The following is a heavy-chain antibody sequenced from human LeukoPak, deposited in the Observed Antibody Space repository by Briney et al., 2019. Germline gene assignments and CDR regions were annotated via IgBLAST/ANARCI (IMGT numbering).Heavy chain of an antibody. CDR2: IYSGGST. Sequence: GGPLRLSCAASGFTVSSNYMSWVRQAPGKGLEWVSVIYSGGSTYYADSVKGRFTISRDNSKNTLYLQMNSLRAEDTAVYYCARDGGYYDSSGYPYDYWGQGTLVTVSS. V-gene: IGHV3-66*01. J-gene: IGHJ4*02. CDR1: GFTVSSNY. D-gene: IGHD3-22*01. CDR3: ARDGGYYDSSGYPYDY.